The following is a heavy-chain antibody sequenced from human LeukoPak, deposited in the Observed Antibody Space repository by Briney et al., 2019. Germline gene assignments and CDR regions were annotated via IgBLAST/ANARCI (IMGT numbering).Heavy chain of an antibody. V-gene: IGHV3-48*03. Sequence: GGSLRLSCAASGFTFSSYEMNWVRQAPGKGLDWVSYIGSRGATIYYADSVKGRFTISRDNSKNTLYLQMNSLRAEDTAVYYCAKDYDSSGYGGYYFDYWGQGTLVTVSS. J-gene: IGHJ4*02. CDR3: AKDYDSSGYGGYYFDY. D-gene: IGHD3-22*01. CDR2: IGSRGATI. CDR1: GFTFSSYE.